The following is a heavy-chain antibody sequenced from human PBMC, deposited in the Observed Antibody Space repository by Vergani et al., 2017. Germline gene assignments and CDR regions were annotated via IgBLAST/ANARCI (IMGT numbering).Heavy chain of an antibody. CDR3: ARLSIAASMDV. CDR1: GGSFSGYY. Sequence: VQLQQWGAGLLKPSETLSLTCAVYGGSFSGYYWSWIRQPPGKGLEWVANIKQDGSEKYYVDSVKGRFTISRDNAKNSLYLQMNSLRAEDTAVYYCARLSIAASMDVWGKGTTVTVSS. V-gene: IGHV3-7*01. J-gene: IGHJ6*03. CDR2: IKQDGSEK. D-gene: IGHD6-6*01.